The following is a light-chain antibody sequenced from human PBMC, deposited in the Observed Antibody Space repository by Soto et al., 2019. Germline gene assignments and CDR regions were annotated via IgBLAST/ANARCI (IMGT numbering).Light chain of an antibody. V-gene: IGLV2-14*01. Sequence: QSALTQPASMSGSPGQSITISCTGTSSDVGGYNYVSWYQQHPGKAPKLMIYEVSNRPSGVSNRFSGSESGNTASLTISGLQAEDEADYYCSSYTRSTTLVFGGGTKLTVL. CDR3: SSYTRSTTLV. J-gene: IGLJ2*01. CDR1: SSDVGGYNY. CDR2: EVS.